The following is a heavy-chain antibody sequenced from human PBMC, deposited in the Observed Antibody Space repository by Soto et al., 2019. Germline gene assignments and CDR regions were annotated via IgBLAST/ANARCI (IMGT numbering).Heavy chain of an antibody. V-gene: IGHV4-34*01. CDR2: INHSGST. Sequence: QVQLQQWGAGLLKPSETLSLTCAVYGGSFSGYYWSWIRQPPGKGLEWIGEINHSGSTNYNPSLKSRVTISVGTSKYQFSLKLSSVTAAATAVYYCARGWGRIFDYWGQGTLVTVSS. D-gene: IGHD7-27*01. CDR1: GGSFSGYY. CDR3: ARGWGRIFDY. J-gene: IGHJ4*02.